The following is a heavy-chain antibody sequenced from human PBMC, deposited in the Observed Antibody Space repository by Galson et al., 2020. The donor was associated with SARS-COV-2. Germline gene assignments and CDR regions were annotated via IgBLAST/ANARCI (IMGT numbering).Heavy chain of an antibody. CDR1: GYRFTCYY. J-gene: IGHJ6*02. V-gene: IGHV1-2*02. CDR2: INPSTGSA. CDR3: VRGLSGDWPYYYFYGMDV. Sequence: RQDASVKVSCKASGYRFTCYYIYWVRQAPGQGLEYMGWINPSTGSASYGQRFQDRVTMTSDMSITTAFLKLSGLRFDDTAVYYCVRGLSGDWPYYYFYGMDVWGQETTVTVSS. D-gene: IGHD2-21*02.